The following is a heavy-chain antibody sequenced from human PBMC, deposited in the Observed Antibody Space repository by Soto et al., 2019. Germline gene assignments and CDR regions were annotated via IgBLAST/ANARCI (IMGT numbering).Heavy chain of an antibody. CDR1: GFTFSSYA. CDR3: AKDGDYGDLGVLVDFDY. Sequence: EVQLLESGGGLVQPGGSLRLSCAASGFTFSSYAMSWVRQAPGKGLEWVSAISGSGGSTYYADYVKGRFTISRDNSKNTMYLQMNSLRAEDTAVYYCAKDGDYGDLGVLVDFDYWGQGTLVTVSS. J-gene: IGHJ4*02. D-gene: IGHD4-17*01. CDR2: ISGSGGST. V-gene: IGHV3-23*01.